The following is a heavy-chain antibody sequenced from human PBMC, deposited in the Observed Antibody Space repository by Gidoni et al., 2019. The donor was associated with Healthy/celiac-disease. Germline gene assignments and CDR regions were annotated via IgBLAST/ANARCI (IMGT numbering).Heavy chain of an antibody. CDR1: GGSSSSGGYS. D-gene: IGHD1-26*01. CDR3: ARRDREFDS. Sequence: QLQLQESGSGLVKPAQTMSLTGAVSGGSSSSGGYSWSWIRQPPGKGLEWIGYIYHSGSTYYNPPLKSRGTISVDRANPQFSLKLSSVTAADTAVYYCARRDREFDSWGQGTMVTVSS. CDR2: IYHSGST. J-gene: IGHJ3*02. V-gene: IGHV4-30-2*01.